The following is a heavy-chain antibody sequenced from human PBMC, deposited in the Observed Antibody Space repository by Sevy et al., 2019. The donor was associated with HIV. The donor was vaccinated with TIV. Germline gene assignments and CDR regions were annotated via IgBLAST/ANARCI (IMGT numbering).Heavy chain of an antibody. CDR1: GFTFSSYS. V-gene: IGHV3-48*02. D-gene: IGHD5-18*01. Sequence: GGSLRLSCAASGFTFSSYSMNWVRQAPGKGLEWVSYISSSSSTIYYADSVKGRFTIPRDNAKNPLYLQMNSLRDEDTAVYYCARDIEESGIQLWMYYFDYWGQGTLVTVSS. CDR3: ARDIEESGIQLWMYYFDY. J-gene: IGHJ4*02. CDR2: ISSSSSTI.